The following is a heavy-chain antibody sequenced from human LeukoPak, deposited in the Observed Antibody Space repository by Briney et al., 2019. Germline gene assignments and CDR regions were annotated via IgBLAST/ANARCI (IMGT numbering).Heavy chain of an antibody. CDR3: AKGHYYGSGSLDY. CDR1: GFTFSSYG. D-gene: IGHD3-10*01. J-gene: IGHJ4*02. V-gene: IGHV3-23*01. Sequence: PWGALRLSCAASGFTFSSYGMSWVRQAPGKGLEWVSAIGGRDGSTYYADSVKGRFTISRDNSKNTLYVQMNSLRAEDTAVYYCAKGHYYGSGSLDYWGQGTLVTVSS. CDR2: IGGRDGST.